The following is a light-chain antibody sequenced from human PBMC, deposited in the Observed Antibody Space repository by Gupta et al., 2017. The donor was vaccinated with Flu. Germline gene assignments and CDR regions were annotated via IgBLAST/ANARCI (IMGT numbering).Light chain of an antibody. Sequence: QSALTQPAPVSGSPGQSITISCTGTSSDVGAYNYVSWYQQHPGKAPKLMVYEVTNRPSGISNRFSGSKSSITASLTISGLQAEDEAHYYCSSYSRSSTSVVFGGGTKLTVL. CDR3: SSYSRSSTSVV. CDR1: SSDVGAYNY. CDR2: EVT. V-gene: IGLV2-14*01. J-gene: IGLJ2*01.